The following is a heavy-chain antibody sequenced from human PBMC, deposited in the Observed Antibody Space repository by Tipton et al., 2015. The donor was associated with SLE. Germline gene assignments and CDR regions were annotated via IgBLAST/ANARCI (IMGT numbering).Heavy chain of an antibody. CDR2: ISANGGAI. D-gene: IGHD5/OR15-5a*01. V-gene: IGHV3-23*01. CDR1: GFSFSRAW. Sequence: SLRLSCAASGFSFSRAWLNWVRQAPGKGLEWVSSISANGGAIYYADSVRGRFTISRDNSKNTLYLQMTSLRAEDTALYYCAKDQVSRRGRFDFWGQGTLVTVSS. CDR3: AKDQVSRRGRFDF. J-gene: IGHJ4*02.